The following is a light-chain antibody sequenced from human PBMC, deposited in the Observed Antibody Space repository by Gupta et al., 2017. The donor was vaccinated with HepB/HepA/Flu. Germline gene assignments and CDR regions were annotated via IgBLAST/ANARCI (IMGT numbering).Light chain of an antibody. CDR3: SSDAGSNNWI. V-gene: IGLV2-8*01. CDR2: EVS. CDR1: SSDVGGYNY. Sequence: QSALTQPPSASGSPGQSVTISCTGTSSDVGGYNYVSWYQQHPGKAPKLMIYEVSKRPSGVPDRFAGSKSGNTASLTISGLQAEDEAYYYCSSDAGSNNWIFGGGTKLTVL. J-gene: IGLJ2*01.